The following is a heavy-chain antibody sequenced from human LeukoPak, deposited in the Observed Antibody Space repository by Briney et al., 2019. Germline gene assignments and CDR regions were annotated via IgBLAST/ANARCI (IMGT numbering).Heavy chain of an antibody. V-gene: IGHV3-13*05. CDR3: ARDPQDIVVVPAANDVYYYYGMDV. D-gene: IGHD2-2*01. J-gene: IGHJ6*04. CDR2: IGTAGDP. CDR1: GFTFSSYD. Sequence: GGSLRLSCAASGFTFSSYDMHWVRQATGKGLEWVSAIGTAGDPYYPGSVKGRFTISRENAKNSLYLQMNSLRAGDTAVYYCARDPQDIVVVPAANDVYYYYGMDVWGKGTTVTVSS.